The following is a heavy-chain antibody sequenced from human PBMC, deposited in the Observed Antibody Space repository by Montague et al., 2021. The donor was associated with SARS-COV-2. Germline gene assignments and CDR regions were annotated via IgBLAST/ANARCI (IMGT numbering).Heavy chain of an antibody. CDR2: IDHSGNT. J-gene: IGHJ4*02. CDR1: HGSFHIFS. Sequence: SETLSLTCAVYHGSFHIFSWGWIRQSPGKGLEWIGEIDHSGNTNYNPSLKSRVTISVDTSKNQFSLNLTSVTAADTAMYYCARGSRVVGITPGFRDWGQGTQVAVSS. V-gene: IGHV4-34*01. CDR3: ARGSRVVGITPGFRD. D-gene: IGHD2-21*01.